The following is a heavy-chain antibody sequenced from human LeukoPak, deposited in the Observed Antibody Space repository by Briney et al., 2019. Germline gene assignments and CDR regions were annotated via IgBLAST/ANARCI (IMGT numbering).Heavy chain of an antibody. J-gene: IGHJ3*02. CDR3: ARGPNTACAFDI. V-gene: IGHV3-11*06. D-gene: IGHD5-18*01. CDR1: GFTFSDSY. Sequence: GGSLRLSCAASGFTFSDSYMSWIRQAPGRGLEWVSYISFTSSATNYADSVKGRFTISRDNAKKSLYLQVSSLRAEDTAVYYCARGPNTACAFDIWGQGTRVTVSS. CDR2: ISFTSSAT.